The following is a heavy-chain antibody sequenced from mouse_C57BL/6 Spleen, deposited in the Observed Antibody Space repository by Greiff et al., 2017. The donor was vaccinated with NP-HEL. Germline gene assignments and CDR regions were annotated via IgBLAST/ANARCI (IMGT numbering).Heavy chain of an antibody. CDR2: IDPSDSYT. CDR3: ARGDGYLPY. CDR1: GYTFTSYW. Sequence: QLQQPGAELVMPGASVKLSCKASGYTFTSYWMHWVKQRPGQGLEWIGEIDPSDSYTNYNQKFKGKSTLTVDKSSSTAYMQLSSLTSEDSAVYYCARGDGYLPYWGQGTLVTVSA. D-gene: IGHD2-3*01. J-gene: IGHJ3*01. V-gene: IGHV1-69*01.